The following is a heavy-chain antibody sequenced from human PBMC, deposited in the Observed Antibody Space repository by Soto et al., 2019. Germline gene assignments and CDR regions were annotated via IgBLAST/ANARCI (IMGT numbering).Heavy chain of an antibody. J-gene: IGHJ4*02. V-gene: IGHV4-4*02. CDR2: IYHSGTT. Sequence: QVHLQESGPGLVKPSGTLSLTCAVSGGSITTNWWSWVRQPPGKGLEWIGEIYHSGTTNYNTSLRRRVTLAEDKSSYQFSLNLKPVTAADSAIYYCARHIAVTRTRGVDYWGQGNLVTVSS. D-gene: IGHD6-19*01. CDR1: GGSITTNW. CDR3: ARHIAVTRTRGVDY.